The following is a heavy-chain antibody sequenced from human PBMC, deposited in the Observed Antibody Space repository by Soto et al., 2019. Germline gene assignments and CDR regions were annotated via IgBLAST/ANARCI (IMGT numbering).Heavy chain of an antibody. CDR3: ARWSSGITGTSSQYYYGMDV. CDR1: GGTFSSYA. Sequence: QVQLVQSGAEVKKPGSSVKVSCKASGGTFSSYAISWVRQAPGQGLEWMGGIIPIFGTANYAQKFQGRVTITADESTSTAYMELSSLRSEDTAVYYSARWSSGITGTSSQYYYGMDVWGQGTTVTVSS. D-gene: IGHD1-7*01. J-gene: IGHJ6*02. CDR2: IIPIFGTA. V-gene: IGHV1-69*01.